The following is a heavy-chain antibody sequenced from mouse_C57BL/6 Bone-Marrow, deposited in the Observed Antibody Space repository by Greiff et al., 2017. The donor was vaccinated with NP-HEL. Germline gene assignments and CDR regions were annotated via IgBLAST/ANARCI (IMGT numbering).Heavy chain of an antibody. Sequence: VQGVESGPGLVAPSQSLSITCTVSGFSLTSYGVDWVRQPPGKGLEWLGEIWGGGSTNYNSALMSRLSISKDNSKSHAFLKMISLQTDDTAMYYCAKHNGGYYGSSLAYWGQGTLVTVSA. CDR3: AKHNGGYYGSSLAY. CDR1: GFSLTSYG. V-gene: IGHV2-9*01. J-gene: IGHJ3*01. CDR2: IWGGGST. D-gene: IGHD1-1*01.